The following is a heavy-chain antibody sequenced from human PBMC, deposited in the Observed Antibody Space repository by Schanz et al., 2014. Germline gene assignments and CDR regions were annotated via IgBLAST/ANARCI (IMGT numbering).Heavy chain of an antibody. D-gene: IGHD3-3*01. CDR1: GFTVNNYA. Sequence: EVQLLESGGGLVQPGGSLRLSCTVSGFTVNNYAMNWVRQAPGKGLEWVSSISSSGSSIYYADSVKGRFTISRDNSKNTLYLQMNSLRADDTAVYYCARDLLVSHYDFWSGNDYWGQGTLVTVSS. J-gene: IGHJ4*02. V-gene: IGHV3-23*01. CDR3: ARDLLVSHYDFWSGNDY. CDR2: ISSSGSSI.